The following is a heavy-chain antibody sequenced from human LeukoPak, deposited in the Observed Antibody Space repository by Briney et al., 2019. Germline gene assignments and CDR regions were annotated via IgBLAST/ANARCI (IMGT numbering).Heavy chain of an antibody. D-gene: IGHD5-18*01. CDR2: INYCGRST. CDR1: GFTFSSYW. Sequence: GGSLRLSCAASGFTFSSYWMHWVRQTPGKGLVWVSLINYCGRSTRNTDAVKGRFTISRDNAKNTLYMQMNSLRPEDTAVYYCVRGDTYDYYYYYGMDVWGQGTTVTVSS. J-gene: IGHJ6*02. CDR3: VRGDTYDYYYYYGMDV. V-gene: IGHV3-74*01.